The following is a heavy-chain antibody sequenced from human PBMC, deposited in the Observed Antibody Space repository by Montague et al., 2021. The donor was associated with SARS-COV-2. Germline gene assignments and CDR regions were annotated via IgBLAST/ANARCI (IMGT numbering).Heavy chain of an antibody. V-gene: IGHV4-34*01. D-gene: IGHD1-26*01. CDR1: GGSSSGYY. J-gene: IGHJ6*02. CDR2: INHSGST. CDR3: ARGLGRIEDV. Sequence: SETLSLTCAVYGGSSSGYYWSWIRQPPGKGLEWIGEINHSGSTNYNPSLKSRVTISVDTSKNQFSLKLSSVTAADTAVYYCARGLGRIEDVWGQGTTVTVSS.